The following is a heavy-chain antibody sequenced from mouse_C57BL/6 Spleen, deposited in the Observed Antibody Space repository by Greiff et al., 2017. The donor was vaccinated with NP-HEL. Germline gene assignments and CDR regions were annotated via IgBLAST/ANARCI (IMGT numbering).Heavy chain of an antibody. CDR1: GYTFTSYG. CDR2: IYPRSGNT. J-gene: IGHJ1*03. Sequence: QVQLQQSGAELARPGASVKLSCKASGYTFTSYGISWVKQRTGQGLEWIGEIYPRSGNTYYNEKFKGKATLTADKSSSTAYMELRSLTSEDSAVYFCAREEYYGSQYFDVWGTGTTVTVSS. V-gene: IGHV1-81*01. D-gene: IGHD1-1*01. CDR3: AREEYYGSQYFDV.